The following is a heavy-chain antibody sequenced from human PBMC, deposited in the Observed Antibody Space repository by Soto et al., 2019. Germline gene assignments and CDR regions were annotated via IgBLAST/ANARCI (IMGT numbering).Heavy chain of an antibody. V-gene: IGHV3-66*04. CDR2: IYKGGST. J-gene: IGHJ6*03. CDR3: ARLYYHYMDV. CDR1: GFSVSFND. Sequence: PGGSLRLSCAVSGFSVSFNDMTWVRQAPGKGLEWVSVIYKGGSTYHADLVKGRFTVSKDNSNNILYLQMNNLRAEDTAVYYCARLYYHYMDVWGKGITVTVSS.